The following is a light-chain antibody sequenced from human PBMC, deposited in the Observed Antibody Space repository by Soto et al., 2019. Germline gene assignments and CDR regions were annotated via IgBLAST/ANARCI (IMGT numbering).Light chain of an antibody. V-gene: IGKV3-20*01. CDR1: QSVSSSY. CDR3: QQYGSSPKT. Sequence: EIVLTQSPGTLSLSPGERATLSCRASQSVSSSYLAWYQQKPGQAPRLLIYGASSRATGIPDRFSGSGSGTDFTLTISRLETEDFAVYYCQQYGSSPKTFGQVTKVEIK. CDR2: GAS. J-gene: IGKJ1*01.